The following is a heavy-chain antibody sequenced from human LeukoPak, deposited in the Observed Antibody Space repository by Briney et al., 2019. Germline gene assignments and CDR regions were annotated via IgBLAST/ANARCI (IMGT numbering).Heavy chain of an antibody. V-gene: IGHV1-46*01. CDR3: ARDNSGHFDK. D-gene: IGHD6-19*01. Sequence: ASVKVSCKASGYTFTRNLMHWVRQAPGQGLEWMAIINPNGGGTRYAQKFQGRDTMTKDTSTSTVYMELSSLRSEDTAVYYCARDNSGHFDKWGQGTLVTVSS. CDR2: INPNGGGT. CDR1: GYTFTRNL. J-gene: IGHJ4*02.